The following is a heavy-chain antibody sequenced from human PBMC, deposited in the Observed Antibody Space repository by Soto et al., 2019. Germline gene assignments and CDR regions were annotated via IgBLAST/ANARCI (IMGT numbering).Heavy chain of an antibody. V-gene: IGHV3-21*01. CDR3: ARNRNPSSKTHGMDV. CDR1: GLSFSTHS. J-gene: IGHJ6*02. Sequence: EVQLVESGGGLVEPGGSLRLSCAPSGLSFSTHSMNWVRQAPGKGLEWVSSISRDSYYIYYADSVKGRFTISRDNAKNSLYLQMNSLRADDTAVYYCARNRNPSSKTHGMDVWGQGTTVTVSS. CDR2: ISRDSYYI.